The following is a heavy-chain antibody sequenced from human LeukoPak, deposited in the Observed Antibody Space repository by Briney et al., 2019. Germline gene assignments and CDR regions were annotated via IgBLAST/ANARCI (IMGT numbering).Heavy chain of an antibody. D-gene: IGHD3-22*01. CDR1: GYTFTSYG. CDR3: ARGDYYDSSGYYYVGGCDY. J-gene: IGHJ4*02. V-gene: IGHV1-18*01. CDR2: ISAYNGNT. Sequence: ASVKVSCKASGYTFTSYGISWVRQAPGQGLEWMGWISAYNGNTNYAQKLRGRVTMTTDTSTSTAYMELRSLRSDDTAVYYCARGDYYDSSGYYYVGGCDYWGQGTLVTVSS.